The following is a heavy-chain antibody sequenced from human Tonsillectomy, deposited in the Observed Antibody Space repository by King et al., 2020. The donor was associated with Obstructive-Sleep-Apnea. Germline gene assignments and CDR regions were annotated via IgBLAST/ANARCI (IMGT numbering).Heavy chain of an antibody. CDR1: GFTFSDYW. J-gene: IGHJ3*01. CDR2: LKRDGSEK. Sequence: VQLVESGGGLVQPGGSLRLSCAASGFTFSDYWMDWVRQAPGKGLEWVASLKRDGSEKYYVDSVKGRFTISRDNAKNSVYLQMNSLRVEDTAVYYCARDYDYPWGIYGYDAFDFWGRGTMVTVSS. D-gene: IGHD3-16*01. V-gene: IGHV3-7*03. CDR3: ARDYDYPWGIYGYDAFDF.